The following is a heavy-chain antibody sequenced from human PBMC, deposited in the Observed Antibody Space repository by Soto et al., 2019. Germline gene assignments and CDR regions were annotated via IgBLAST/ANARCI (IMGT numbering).Heavy chain of an antibody. V-gene: IGHV1-18*04. CDR2: ISAYNGDT. J-gene: IGHJ4*02. CDR3: ARDWSRYYDNSGLIWFY. Sequence: GASVKVSCKASGYTFRRYGISWVRQAPGQGLEWVGWISAYNGDTHYAPKFQDRITLTTETSTDTAYMELRSLRLDDTAVYYCARDWSRYYDNSGLIWFYWGQGSLVTVSS. CDR1: GYTFRRYG. D-gene: IGHD3-22*01.